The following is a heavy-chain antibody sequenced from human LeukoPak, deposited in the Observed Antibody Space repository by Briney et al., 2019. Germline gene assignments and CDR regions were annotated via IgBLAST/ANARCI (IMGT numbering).Heavy chain of an antibody. Sequence: PSETLSLTCAVYGGSFSGYYWSWIRQPPGKGMEWIGEINNSGSTNYNPSLKSRVTISVDTSKNQFSLKLSSVTAADTAVYYCARVALRAKGGMDVWGKGTTVTVSS. CDR1: GGSFSGYY. CDR3: ARVALRAKGGMDV. CDR2: INNSGST. J-gene: IGHJ6*04. V-gene: IGHV4-34*01.